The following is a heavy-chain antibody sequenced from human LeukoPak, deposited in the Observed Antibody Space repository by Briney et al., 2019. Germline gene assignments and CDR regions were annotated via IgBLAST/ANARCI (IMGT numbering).Heavy chain of an antibody. V-gene: IGHV4-34*01. CDR1: GFTFNNYW. CDR2: INHSGST. J-gene: IGHJ6*03. CDR3: ARGPYYYYYMDV. Sequence: GSLRLSCAASGFTFNNYWMSWVRQPPGKGLEWIGEINHSGSTNYNPSLKSRVTISVDTSKNQFSLKLSSVTAADTAVYYCARGPYYYYYMDVWGKGTTVTVSS.